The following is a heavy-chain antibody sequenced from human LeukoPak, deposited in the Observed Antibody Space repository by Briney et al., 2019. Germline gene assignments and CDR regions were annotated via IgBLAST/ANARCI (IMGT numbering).Heavy chain of an antibody. CDR2: INHSGST. CDR1: GGSFSGYY. J-gene: IGHJ4*02. V-gene: IGHV4-34*01. D-gene: IGHD1-26*01. CDR3: AREEALGSGSFDY. Sequence: PSETLSLTCAVYGGSFSGYYWSWIRQPPGKGLEWIGEINHSGSTSYNPSLKSRVTISVDTSKNQFSLKLSSVTAADTAVYYCAREEALGSGSFDYWGQGTLVTVSS.